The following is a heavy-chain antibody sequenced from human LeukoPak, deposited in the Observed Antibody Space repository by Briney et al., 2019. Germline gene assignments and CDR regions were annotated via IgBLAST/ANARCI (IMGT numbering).Heavy chain of an antibody. J-gene: IGHJ5*02. CDR3: ARDLVHPYGSGSLNWFDP. V-gene: IGHV4-61*02. D-gene: IGHD3-10*01. Sequence: PSETLSLTCTVSGGSISSGSYYWSWIRQPAGKGLEWIGRIYTSGSTNYNPSLKSRVTMSVDTSKNQFSLKLSSVTAADTAVYYCARDLVHPYGSGSLNWFDPWGQGTLVTVSS. CDR2: IYTSGST. CDR1: GGSISSGSYY.